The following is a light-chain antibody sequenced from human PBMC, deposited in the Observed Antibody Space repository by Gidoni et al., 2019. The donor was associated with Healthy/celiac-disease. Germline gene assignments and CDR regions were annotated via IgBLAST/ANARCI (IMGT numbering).Light chain of an antibody. Sequence: DIQMTQSPSSLSASVGDRVTITCRASQSISSYFNWYQQKPGKAPKLLIYAASSLQSGVPSRFSGSGSGTDFTLTISSLQPADFATYYCQQSYSTPPGTFGQGTKVEIK. CDR3: QQSYSTPPGT. CDR2: AAS. J-gene: IGKJ1*01. V-gene: IGKV1-39*01. CDR1: QSISSY.